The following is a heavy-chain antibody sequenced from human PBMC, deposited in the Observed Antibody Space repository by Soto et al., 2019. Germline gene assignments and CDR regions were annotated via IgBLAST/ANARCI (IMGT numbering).Heavy chain of an antibody. CDR2: ISNDGSNK. J-gene: IGHJ4*02. D-gene: IGHD2-15*01. Sequence: GGSLRLSCAASGFTFSSYGMHWVSQAPSKGLEWVAVISNDGSNKYYADSVKGRLTIARDKSKNMLYLQMKSLRAEDTDVYYCAKEFCSGGSCYSALADYWGQGTLVTVSS. V-gene: IGHV3-30*18. CDR3: AKEFCSGGSCYSALADY. CDR1: GFTFSSYG.